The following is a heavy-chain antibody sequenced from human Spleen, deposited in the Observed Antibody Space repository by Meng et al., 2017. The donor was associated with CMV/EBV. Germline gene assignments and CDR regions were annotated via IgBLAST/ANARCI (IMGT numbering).Heavy chain of an antibody. V-gene: IGHV4-30-4*08. CDR3: AREYTSSSNWFDP. D-gene: IGHD6-6*01. J-gene: IGHJ5*02. CDR1: GGSISSGGHY. CDR2: IYYSGST. Sequence: VSGGSISSGGHYWNWIRQHPGKGLEWIGYIYYSGSTYYNPSLKSRVTISVDTSKNQFSLKLSSVTAADTAVYYCAREYTSSSNWFDPWGQGTLVTVSS.